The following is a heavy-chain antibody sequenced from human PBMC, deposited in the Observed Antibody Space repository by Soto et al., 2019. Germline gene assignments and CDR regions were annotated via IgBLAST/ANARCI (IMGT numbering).Heavy chain of an antibody. J-gene: IGHJ3*01. CDR3: ARDKMLVGATRVFDR. CDR2: MYYSGDT. CDR1: GGSISSYY. V-gene: IGHV4-59*01. Sequence: SETLSLTGTVSGGSISSYYWNWIRQSPGKGLEWIGYMYYSGDTNYDPSLKSRVTISVDTSKKQFSLSLTSVTAADTGVYYCARDKMLVGATRVFDRWGQGTMVTVSS. D-gene: IGHD1-26*01.